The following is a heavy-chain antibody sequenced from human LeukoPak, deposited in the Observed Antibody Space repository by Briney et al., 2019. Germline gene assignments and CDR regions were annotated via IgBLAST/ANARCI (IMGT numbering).Heavy chain of an antibody. CDR3: ARDKDFWSGSSEGDNYFDY. CDR2: INPNSGGT. D-gene: IGHD3-3*01. Sequence: ASVKVSCKASGYTFTGYYMHWVRQAPGQVLGWMGWINPNSGGTNYAQKFQGRVTMTRDTSISTAYMELSRLRSDDTAVYYCARDKDFWSGSSEGDNYFDYWGQGTLVTVSS. J-gene: IGHJ4*02. V-gene: IGHV1-2*02. CDR1: GYTFTGYY.